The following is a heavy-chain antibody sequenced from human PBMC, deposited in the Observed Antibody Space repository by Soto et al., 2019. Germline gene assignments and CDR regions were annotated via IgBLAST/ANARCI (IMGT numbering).Heavy chain of an antibody. CDR3: AGGYYYYMDV. D-gene: IGHD2-15*01. CDR1: GGSISSSSYY. V-gene: IGHV4-39*07. CDR2: IYYSGST. J-gene: IGHJ6*03. Sequence: SETLSLTCTVSGGSISSSSYYWGWIRQPPGKGLEWIGYIYYSGSTNNNPSLKSRVTISIDTSKNQFSLKLTSVTAADTAVYYCAGGYYYYMDVWGKGTTVTVSS.